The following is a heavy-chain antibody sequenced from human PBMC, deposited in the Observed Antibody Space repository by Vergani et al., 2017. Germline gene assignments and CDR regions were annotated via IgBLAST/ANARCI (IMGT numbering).Heavy chain of an antibody. J-gene: IGHJ4*02. CDR3: ARAWGIAAAGGDY. Sequence: EVQLLESGGGLVQPGGSLRLSCAASGFTFSSYAMSWVRQAPGKGLEWVSSISSSSSYIYYADSVKGRFTISRDNAKNSLYLQMNSLRAEDTAVYYCARAWGIAAAGGDYWGQGTLVTVSS. CDR2: ISSSSSYI. V-gene: IGHV3-21*01. CDR1: GFTFSSYA. D-gene: IGHD6-13*01.